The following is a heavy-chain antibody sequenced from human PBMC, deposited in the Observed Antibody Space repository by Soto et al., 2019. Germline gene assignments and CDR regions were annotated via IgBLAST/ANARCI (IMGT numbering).Heavy chain of an antibody. V-gene: IGHV4-59*08. CDR2: IYYSGST. J-gene: IGHJ4*02. D-gene: IGHD3-10*02. CDR3: TRRRDVADH. CDR1: GGSISGYY. Sequence: PSETLSLTCTVSGGSISGYYWSWIRQPPGKGLEWIGYIYYSGSTNYNPSLKSRVTISVDTSKNQFSLKLSSVTAADTAVYYCTRRRDVADHWGQGTLVTVSS.